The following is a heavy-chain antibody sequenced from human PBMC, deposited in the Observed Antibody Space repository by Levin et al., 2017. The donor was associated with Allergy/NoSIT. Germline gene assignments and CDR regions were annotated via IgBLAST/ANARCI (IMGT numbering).Heavy chain of an antibody. CDR1: GYTLTDLS. CDR2: FDPEDGET. V-gene: IGHV1-24*01. Sequence: GGSLRLSCKVSGYTLTDLSMHWVRQAPGKGFEWMGTFDPEDGETIYAQKFQGRVTMTEDTSTDTAYMELTSLRSEDTAVYYCATSIFPRWGFTSVPGALDYWGQGTLVTVAS. J-gene: IGHJ4*02. CDR3: ATSIFPRWGFTSVPGALDY. D-gene: IGHD6-19*01.